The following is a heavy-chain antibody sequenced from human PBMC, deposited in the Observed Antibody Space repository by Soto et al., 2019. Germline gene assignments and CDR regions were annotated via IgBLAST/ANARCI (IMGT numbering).Heavy chain of an antibody. CDR1: GVSISTYY. D-gene: IGHD4-4*01. J-gene: IGHJ3*02. CDR2: VFYSGNT. V-gene: IGHV4-59*01. CDR3: ANRDYSEAFDI. Sequence: QVQLQESGPGLVKPSATLALTCTVSGVSISTYYWTWSRQPPGKGLEWIGQVFYSGNTKYNTSLTSRVTISVDASRNQFSLRLRSVTAADAAMYYSANRDYSEAFDIWGQGTLVTVSS.